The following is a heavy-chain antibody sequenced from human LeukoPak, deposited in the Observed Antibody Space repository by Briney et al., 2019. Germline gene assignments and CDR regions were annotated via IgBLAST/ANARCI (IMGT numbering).Heavy chain of an antibody. V-gene: IGHV4-59*01. D-gene: IGHD2-2*01. CDR2: IYYSGST. Sequence: PSETLSLTCTVSGGSISSYYWSWIRQPPGKGLEWIGYIYYSGSTNYNPSLKSRVTISVDTSKNQFSLKLSSVTAADTAVYYCARDHCSSTSCYVDYWGQGTLATVSS. CDR3: ARDHCSSTSCYVDY. CDR1: GGSISSYY. J-gene: IGHJ4*02.